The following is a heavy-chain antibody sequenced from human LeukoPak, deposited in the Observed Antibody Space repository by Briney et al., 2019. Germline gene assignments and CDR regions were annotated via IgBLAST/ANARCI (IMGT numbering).Heavy chain of an antibody. D-gene: IGHD4-11*01. J-gene: IGHJ4*02. V-gene: IGHV3-33*01. Sequence: PGGSLRLSCAASGFTFSSYGMHWVRQAPGKGLEWVAVIWSDGTNQYYAGSVKGRFTISRDDSGNTVYLQMNSLRPEDTGVYYCARDAQRGFDYSNSLEYWGQGTPVTVST. CDR1: GFTFSSYG. CDR3: ARDAQRGFDYSNSLEY. CDR2: IWSDGTNQ.